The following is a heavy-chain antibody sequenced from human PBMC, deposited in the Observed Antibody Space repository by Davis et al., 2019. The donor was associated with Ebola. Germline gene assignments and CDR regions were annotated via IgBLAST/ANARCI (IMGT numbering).Heavy chain of an antibody. J-gene: IGHJ5*02. CDR3: ARDPIKSSGWSSRWFDP. CDR2: IYYSGST. D-gene: IGHD6-19*01. V-gene: IGHV4-31*03. CDR1: GGSISSGGYY. Sequence: MPSETLSLTCTLSGGSISSGGYYWSWSRQHPGKGLEWTAYIYYSGSTYYNPSLKSRVTITVDTSKNQFSLKLSSVTAADTALYYCARDPIKSSGWSSRWFDPWGQGTLVTVSS.